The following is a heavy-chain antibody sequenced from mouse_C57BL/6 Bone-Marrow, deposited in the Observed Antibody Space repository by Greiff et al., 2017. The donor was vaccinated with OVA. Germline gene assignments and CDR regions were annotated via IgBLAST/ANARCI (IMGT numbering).Heavy chain of an antibody. D-gene: IGHD1-1*02. CDR1: GFNIKDYY. V-gene: IGHV14-1*01. CDR2: IDPEDGDT. CDR3: TTFPYGRGDY. Sequence: VHVKQSGAELVRPGASVKLSCTASGFNIKDYYMHWVKQRPEQGLEWIGRIDPEDGDTEYAPKFQGKATMTADTSSNTAYLQLSSLTSEDTAFYYCTTFPYGRGDYWGQGTSVTVSS. J-gene: IGHJ4*01.